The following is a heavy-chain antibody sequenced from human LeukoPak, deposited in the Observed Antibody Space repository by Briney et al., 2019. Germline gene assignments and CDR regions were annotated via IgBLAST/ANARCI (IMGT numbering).Heavy chain of an antibody. CDR2: IIPILGIA. CDR1: GGTFSSYA. V-gene: IGHV1-69*04. J-gene: IGHJ5*02. CDR3: ARDQPSPYYYGSGVQNWFDP. D-gene: IGHD3-10*01. Sequence: SVKVSCKASGGTFSSYAISWVRQAPGQGLEWMGRIIPILGIANYAQKFQGRVTITADKSTSTAYMELSRLRSEDTAVYYCARDQPSPYYYGSGVQNWFDPWGQGTLVTVSS.